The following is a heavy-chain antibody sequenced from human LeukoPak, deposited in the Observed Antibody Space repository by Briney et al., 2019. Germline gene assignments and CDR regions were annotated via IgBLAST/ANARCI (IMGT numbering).Heavy chain of an antibody. J-gene: IGHJ3*02. V-gene: IGHV3-30*03. D-gene: IGHD3-22*01. CDR2: ISYDGSNK. CDR3: ARSLGYYYDSSGPTVFDI. CDR1: GFTFSSYG. Sequence: GGSLRLSCAASGFTFSSYGMHWVRQAPGKGLEWVAVISYDGSNKYYADSVKGRFTISRDNSKNTLYLQMNSLRAEDTAVYYGARSLGYYYDSSGPTVFDIWGQGTMVTVSS.